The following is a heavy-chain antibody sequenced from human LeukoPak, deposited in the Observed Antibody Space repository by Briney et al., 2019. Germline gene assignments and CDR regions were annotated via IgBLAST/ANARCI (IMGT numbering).Heavy chain of an antibody. D-gene: IGHD3-22*01. V-gene: IGHV3-21*01. CDR2: ISSSSSYI. CDR1: GFTFNSYS. J-gene: IGHJ4*02. Sequence: GGSLRLSCAASGFTFNSYSMNWVRQAPGKGLEWVSSISSSSSYIYYADSVKGRFTISRDNAKNSLYLQMNSLRAEDTAVYYCARVDYDSSGYFDYWGQGTLVTVSS. CDR3: ARVDYDSSGYFDY.